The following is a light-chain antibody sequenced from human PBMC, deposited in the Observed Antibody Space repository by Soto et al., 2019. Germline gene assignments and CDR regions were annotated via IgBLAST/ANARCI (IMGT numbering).Light chain of an antibody. J-gene: IGKJ2*04. CDR1: QSIIRY. CDR3: QQTFTTPCS. V-gene: IGKV1-39*01. CDR2: GTS. Sequence: DIQMTQSPSSLSASVGGSVTITCRASQSIIRYLNWYQQKPGKAPKLLIYGTSSLQSGVPSRFSGSGSGTDFTLTISTLQPEDFATYYCQQTFTTPCSFGQGTKLETK.